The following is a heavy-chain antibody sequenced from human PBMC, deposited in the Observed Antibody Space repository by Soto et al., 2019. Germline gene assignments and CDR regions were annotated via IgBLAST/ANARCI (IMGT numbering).Heavy chain of an antibody. CDR2: VYYSGNT. V-gene: IGHV4-39*01. CDR1: AGSVSSSSFY. CDR3: ARSDVVLIPAVRPTWFHP. D-gene: IGHD2-2*01. J-gene: IGHJ5*02. Sequence: QLQLLESGPGLVKPSETLSLTCTVSAGSVSSSSFYWGWIRQTPRKGLEWIGSVYYSGNTYYNPSLKSRVTMSVDTSKNQFSLKLSTVTAADTAIYYCARSDVVLIPAVRPTWFHPWGQGTLVTVSS.